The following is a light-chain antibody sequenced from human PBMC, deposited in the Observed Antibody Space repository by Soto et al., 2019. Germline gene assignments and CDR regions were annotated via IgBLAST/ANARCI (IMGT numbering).Light chain of an antibody. CDR1: SGYTNYK. Sequence: QSVLTQPPSASASLGASVTLTCTLSSGYTNYKVDWYQQRPGKGPRFVMRVGTGGIVGSKGDGIPDRFSVLGSGLHRYLTIKNIQEEDESAYHCGADHGSGSNFVVVFGGGTKLTVL. CDR3: GADHGSGSNFVVV. CDR2: VGTGGIVG. J-gene: IGLJ2*01. V-gene: IGLV9-49*01.